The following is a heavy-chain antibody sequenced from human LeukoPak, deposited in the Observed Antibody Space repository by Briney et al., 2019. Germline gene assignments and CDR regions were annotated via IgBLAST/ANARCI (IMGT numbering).Heavy chain of an antibody. V-gene: IGHV4-34*01. J-gene: IGHJ4*02. Sequence: SETLSLTCAVYGGSFSGYYWSWIRQPPGKGLEWIGEINHSGSTNYNPSLKSRVTISVDTSKNQFSLKLSSVTAADTAVYYCARVVAVAGFIGYWGQGTLVTVS. CDR2: INHSGST. CDR3: ARVVAVAGFIGY. CDR1: GGSFSGYY. D-gene: IGHD6-19*01.